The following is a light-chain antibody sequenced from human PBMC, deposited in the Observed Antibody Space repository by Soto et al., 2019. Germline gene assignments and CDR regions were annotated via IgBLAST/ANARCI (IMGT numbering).Light chain of an antibody. CDR3: QSYDSSLSRV. CDR2: GNS. J-gene: IGLJ2*01. CDR1: SSNIGAGYD. Sequence: QSVLTQPPSVSGAAGQRVTISCTGSSSNIGAGYDVHWYQQLPGTAPKLLISGNSNRPSGVPDRFSGSKSGTSASLAITGLQAEDEADYYCQSYDSSLSRVFGGGTKLTVL. V-gene: IGLV1-40*01.